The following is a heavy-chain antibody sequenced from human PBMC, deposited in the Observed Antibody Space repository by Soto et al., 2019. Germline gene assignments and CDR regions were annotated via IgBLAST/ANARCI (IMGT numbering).Heavy chain of an antibody. CDR3: AKDSSRFLEWLLPYYYYYGMDV. CDR1: GFTFSSYA. J-gene: IGHJ6*02. Sequence: GGSLRLSCAASGFTFSSYAMSWVRQAPGKGLEWVSAISVSGGSTYYADSVKGRFTISRDNSKNTLYLQMNSLRAEDTAVYYCAKDSSRFLEWLLPYYYYYGMDVWGQGTTVTVSS. CDR2: ISVSGGST. D-gene: IGHD3-3*01. V-gene: IGHV3-23*01.